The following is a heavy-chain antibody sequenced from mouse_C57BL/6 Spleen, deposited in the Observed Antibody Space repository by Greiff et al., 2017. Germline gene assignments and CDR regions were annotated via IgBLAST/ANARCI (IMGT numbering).Heavy chain of an antibody. CDR2: INPGSGGT. D-gene: IGHD2-5*01. CDR1: GYAFTNYL. V-gene: IGHV1-54*01. J-gene: IGHJ2*01. Sequence: QVQLQQSGAELVRPWTSVKVSCKASGYAFTNYLIEWVKQRPGQGLEWIGVINPGSGGTNYNEKFKGKATLTADKSSSTAYMQLSSLTSEDSAVYFCARTGYYSKGGYFDYWGQGTTLTVSS. CDR3: ARTGYYSKGGYFDY.